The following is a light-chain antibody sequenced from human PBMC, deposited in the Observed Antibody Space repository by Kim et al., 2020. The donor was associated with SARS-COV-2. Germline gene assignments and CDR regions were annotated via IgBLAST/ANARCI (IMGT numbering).Light chain of an antibody. CDR1: QDISSW. CDR3: QYYKYARS. J-gene: IGKJ1*01. V-gene: IGKV1-27*01. Sequence: DIQMTQSPSSLSASVGDRVTITCRASQDISSWLAWYQQKPGKAPNLLIYAASTLQSGVSSRFGGSGSGTDFTLTISSLQPDDVATYYCQYYKYARSFGQGTKVDIK. CDR2: AAS.